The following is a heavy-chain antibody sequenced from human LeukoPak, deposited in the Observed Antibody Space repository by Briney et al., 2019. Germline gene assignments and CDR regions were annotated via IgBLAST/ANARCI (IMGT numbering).Heavy chain of an antibody. CDR2: ISFDGRNK. CDR1: GFTFSTYT. J-gene: IGHJ4*02. D-gene: IGHD6-13*01. CDR3: ARDTGSAGTGSNWHYFDY. V-gene: IGHV3-30*04. Sequence: ALRLSCAASGFTFSTYTMHWVRQAPGKGLEWVALISFDGRNKYYADSVKGRFTISRDNSKNTLYLQMNSLRAEDTAVYYCARDTGSAGTGSNWHYFDYWGQGTLVTVSS.